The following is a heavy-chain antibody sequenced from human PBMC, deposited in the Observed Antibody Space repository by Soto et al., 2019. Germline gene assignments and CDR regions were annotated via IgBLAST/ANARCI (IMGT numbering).Heavy chain of an antibody. CDR2: INHSGST. D-gene: IGHD6-6*01. J-gene: IGHJ6*02. Sequence: PSETLSLTCAVYGGSFSGYYWSWIRQPPGKGLEWIGEINHSGSTNYNPSLKSRVTISVDTSKNQFSLKLSSVTAADTAVYYCTTVSRGQLDYYGMDVWGQGTTVTVSS. CDR1: GGSFSGYY. CDR3: TTVSRGQLDYYGMDV. V-gene: IGHV4-34*01.